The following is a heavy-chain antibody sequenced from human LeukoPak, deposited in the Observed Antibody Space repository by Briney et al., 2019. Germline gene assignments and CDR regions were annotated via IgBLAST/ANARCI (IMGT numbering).Heavy chain of an antibody. CDR2: ISSSSSYI. Sequence: GGSLRLSCAASGIMFSSYAMNWVRQAPGKGLEWVSSISSSSSYIYYADSVKGRFTISRDNAKNSLYLQMNSLRAEDTAVYYCASNYGHDAFDIWGQGTMVTVSS. J-gene: IGHJ3*02. CDR3: ASNYGHDAFDI. CDR1: GIMFSSYA. D-gene: IGHD4-11*01. V-gene: IGHV3-21*01.